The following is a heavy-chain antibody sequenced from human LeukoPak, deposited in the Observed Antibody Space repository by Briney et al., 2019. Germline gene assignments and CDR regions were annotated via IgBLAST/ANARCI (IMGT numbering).Heavy chain of an antibody. D-gene: IGHD3/OR15-3a*01. J-gene: IGHJ4*02. V-gene: IGHV1-24*01. CDR2: FDPDDGER. Sequence: ASVKVSCKVSGYTLSEVSMHWVRQTPAKGLEWMGGFDPDDGERIYAPRFRDRLTMTQDTSTGTVSMDLSRLRSDDTGFYYCATVDFLTGYYYHFDSWGQGTLVTVSS. CDR1: GYTLSEVS. CDR3: ATVDFLTGYYYHFDS.